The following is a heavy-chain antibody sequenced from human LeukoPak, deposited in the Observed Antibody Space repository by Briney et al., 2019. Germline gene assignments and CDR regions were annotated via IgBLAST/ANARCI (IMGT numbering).Heavy chain of an antibody. CDR3: AKGERSYGPFDY. V-gene: IGHV3-30*02. CDR1: GFTFSSYG. D-gene: IGHD5-18*01. CDR2: IRYDGSNK. J-gene: IGHJ4*02. Sequence: GGSLRLSCAASGFTFSSYGMHWVRQAPGKGLEWVAFIRYDGSNKYYADSVKGRFTISTDNSKNTLYLQMNSLRAEDTAVYYCAKGERSYGPFDYWGQGTLVTVSS.